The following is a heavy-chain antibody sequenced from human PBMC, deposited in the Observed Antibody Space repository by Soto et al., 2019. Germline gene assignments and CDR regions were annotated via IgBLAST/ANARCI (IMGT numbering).Heavy chain of an antibody. Sequence: GGSLRLSCAASGFTFSSYAMSWVHQAPGKGLEWVSAISGSGGSTYYADSVKGRFTISRDNSKNTLYLQMNSLRAEDTAVYYCAKGLPGRLELHGVDFDYWGQGTLVTVSS. CDR2: ISGSGGST. D-gene: IGHD1-7*01. J-gene: IGHJ4*02. V-gene: IGHV3-23*01. CDR3: AKGLPGRLELHGVDFDY. CDR1: GFTFSSYA.